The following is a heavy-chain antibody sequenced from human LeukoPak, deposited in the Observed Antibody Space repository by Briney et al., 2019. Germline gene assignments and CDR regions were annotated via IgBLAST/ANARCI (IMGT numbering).Heavy chain of an antibody. Sequence: ASVKVSCKASGYTFTGYYMHWVRQAPGKGLEWMGGFDPEDGETIYAQKFQGRVTMTEDTSTDTAYMELSSLRSEDTAVYYCATGSWGVLTDVWGKGTTVTVSS. CDR1: GYTFTGYY. D-gene: IGHD3-16*01. CDR3: ATGSWGVLTDV. V-gene: IGHV1-24*01. CDR2: FDPEDGET. J-gene: IGHJ6*04.